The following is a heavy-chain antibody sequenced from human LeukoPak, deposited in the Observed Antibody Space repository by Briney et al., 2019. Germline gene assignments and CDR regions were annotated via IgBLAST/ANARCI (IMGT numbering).Heavy chain of an antibody. V-gene: IGHV1-69*06. CDR1: GGTFSSYA. Sequence: AASVKVSCKASGGTFSSYAISWVRQAPGQGLEWMGRIIPIFGTANYAQKFQGRVTITADKSTSTAYMELGSLRSEDTAVYYCASGSPDGDFGVGPTPFDYWGQGTLVTVSS. J-gene: IGHJ4*02. CDR2: IIPIFGTA. D-gene: IGHD3-3*01. CDR3: ASGSPDGDFGVGPTPFDY.